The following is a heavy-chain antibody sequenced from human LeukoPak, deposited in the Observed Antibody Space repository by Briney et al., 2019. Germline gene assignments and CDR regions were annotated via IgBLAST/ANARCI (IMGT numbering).Heavy chain of an antibody. V-gene: IGHV1-2*02. CDR2: INPNSGDT. CDR1: GYSFTGYY. J-gene: IGHJ4*02. CDR3: ARDMRARMGTVPGN. D-gene: IGHD4-17*01. Sequence: GASVKVSCKASGYSFTGYYMHWVRQAPGQGLEWMGWINPNSGDTKYAQKFQGRVTMTRDTSISTAYMELSRLRSDDTAVYYCARDMRARMGTVPGNWGQGTLVTVSS.